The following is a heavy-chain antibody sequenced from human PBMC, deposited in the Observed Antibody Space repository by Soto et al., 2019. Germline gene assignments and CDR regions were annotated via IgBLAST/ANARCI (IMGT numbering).Heavy chain of an antibody. J-gene: IGHJ6*02. CDR2: INPNSGGT. CDR1: GYTFTGYY. CDR3: ARDKSRYSSSWYGYYYYYGMDV. D-gene: IGHD6-13*01. V-gene: IGHV1-2*04. Sequence: ASVKVSCKASGYTFTGYYMHWVRQAPGQGLEWMGWINPNSGGTNYAQKFQGWVTMTRDTSISTAYMELSRLRSDDTAVYYCARDKSRYSSSWYGYYYYYGMDVWGQGTTVTVSS.